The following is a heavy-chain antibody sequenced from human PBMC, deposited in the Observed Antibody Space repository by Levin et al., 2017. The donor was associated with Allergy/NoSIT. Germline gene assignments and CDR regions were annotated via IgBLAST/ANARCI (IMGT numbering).Heavy chain of an antibody. J-gene: IGHJ5*02. V-gene: IGHV3-20*01. Sequence: GESLKISCAASGFTFDDYGMSWVRQAPGKGLEWVSGINWNGGSTGYADSVKGRFTISRDNAKNSLYLQMNSLRAEDTALYHCARAYYYGSGSPNWFDPWGQGTLVTVSS. CDR3: ARAYYYGSGSPNWFDP. CDR1: GFTFDDYG. CDR2: INWNGGST. D-gene: IGHD3-10*01.